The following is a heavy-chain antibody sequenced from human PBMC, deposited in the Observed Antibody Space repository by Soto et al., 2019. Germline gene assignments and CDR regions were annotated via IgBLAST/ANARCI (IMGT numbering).Heavy chain of an antibody. V-gene: IGHV1-18*04. CDR3: GRSEKWVTGKMGAF. Sequence: QVQLVQSGPEVKKPGASVRVSCKSSGYTFTSYGISWVRQAPGQGLEWMGWISAYNGITNYAQKFQRRVTMTTASSANKACMELRRLRTDDTAVNYCGRSEKWVTGKMGAFWGEGTLVTV. J-gene: IGHJ4*02. CDR2: ISAYNGIT. CDR1: GYTFTSYG. D-gene: IGHD1-20*01.